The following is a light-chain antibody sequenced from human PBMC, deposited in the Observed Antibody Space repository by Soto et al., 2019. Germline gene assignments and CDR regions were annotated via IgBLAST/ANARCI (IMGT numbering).Light chain of an antibody. CDR3: SSYIGSNSYV. CDR2: HVS. CDR1: SSDVGGYEY. J-gene: IGLJ1*01. V-gene: IGLV2-14*01. Sequence: QSALTQPASVPGSPGQSITISCTGSSSDVGGYEYVSWYQQHPGKAPKLMIFHVSNRPSGISNRFSGSKSGNTASLTISWLQAEDEADYYCSSYIGSNSYVFGTGTKVTVL.